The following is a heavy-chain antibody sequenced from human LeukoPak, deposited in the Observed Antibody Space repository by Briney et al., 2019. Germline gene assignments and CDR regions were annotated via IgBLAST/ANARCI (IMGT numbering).Heavy chain of an antibody. J-gene: IGHJ6*04. Sequence: PSQTLSLTCAISGDGVSSNNVAWNWIRQSPSRGLEWLGRTYFRSKWLYDYASSVKSRIIVNADTSTNQFSLQLKSMTPEDTAVHYCARSVRSHYSHYYGMDVWGRGTTVIVSA. CDR3: ARSVRSHYSHYYGMDV. CDR2: TYFRSKWLY. CDR1: GDGVSSNNVA. V-gene: IGHV6-1*01. D-gene: IGHD2-8*01.